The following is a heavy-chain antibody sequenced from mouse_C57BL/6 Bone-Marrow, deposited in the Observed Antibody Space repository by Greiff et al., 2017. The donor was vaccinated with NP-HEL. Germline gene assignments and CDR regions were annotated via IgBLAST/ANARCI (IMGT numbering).Heavy chain of an antibody. D-gene: IGHD2-3*01. J-gene: IGHJ2*01. CDR2: INPNNGGT. V-gene: IGHV1-22*01. CDR1: GYTFTDYN. CDR3: ASRYDGYYHY. Sequence: EVQGVESGPELVKPGASVKMSCKASGYTFTDYNMHWVKQSHGKSLEWIGYINPNNGGTSYNQKFKGKATLTVNKSSSTAYMELRSLTSEDSAVYYCASRYDGYYHYWGQGTTLTVSS.